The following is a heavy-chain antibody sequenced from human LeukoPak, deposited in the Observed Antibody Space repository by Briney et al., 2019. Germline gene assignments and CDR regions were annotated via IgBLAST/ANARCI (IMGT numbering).Heavy chain of an antibody. V-gene: IGHV3-23*01. CDR2: ISGSGGST. Sequence: GGSLRLSCAASGFTFSSYAMSWVRQAPGEGLEWVSAISGSGGSTYYADSVKGRFTISRDNSKNTLYLQMNSLRAEDTAVYYCAKAGIAARGYYFDYWGQGTLVTVSS. J-gene: IGHJ4*02. CDR3: AKAGIAARGYYFDY. CDR1: GFTFSSYA. D-gene: IGHD6-6*01.